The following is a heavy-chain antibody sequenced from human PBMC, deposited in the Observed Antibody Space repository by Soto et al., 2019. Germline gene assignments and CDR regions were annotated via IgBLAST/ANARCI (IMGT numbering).Heavy chain of an antibody. Sequence: GAPMKLSFKASGFTLTRYGINWVRQAPGQGLEWMGWISAYNGNTNYAQKLQGRVTMTTDTSTSTAYMELRSLRSDDTAVYYCARASGSSYWFDPWGQGTLVTVSS. CDR3: ARASGSSYWFDP. D-gene: IGHD1-26*01. CDR1: GFTLTRYG. J-gene: IGHJ5*02. CDR2: ISAYNGNT. V-gene: IGHV1-18*01.